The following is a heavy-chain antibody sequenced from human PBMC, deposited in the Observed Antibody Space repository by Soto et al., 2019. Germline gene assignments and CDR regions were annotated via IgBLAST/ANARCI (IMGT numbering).Heavy chain of an antibody. Sequence: EVQLVESGGGLVQPGRSLRLSCAASGFTFDDYVMHWVRQAPGKGLEWVSGISWNSGSIGYAASVKGRITISRDNAKNSLYLQMNSLRAEDTALYYCARGGRYDFWSGYSRPMDVWGKGTTVTVSS. J-gene: IGHJ6*04. V-gene: IGHV3-9*01. CDR2: ISWNSGSI. D-gene: IGHD3-3*01. CDR1: GFTFDDYV. CDR3: ARGGRYDFWSGYSRPMDV.